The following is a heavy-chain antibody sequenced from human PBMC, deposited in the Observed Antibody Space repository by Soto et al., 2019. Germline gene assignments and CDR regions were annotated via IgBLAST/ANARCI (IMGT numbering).Heavy chain of an antibody. J-gene: IGHJ6*02. Sequence: GGSLRLSCAASGFTFSSYGMHWVRQAPGKGLEWVAVIWYDGSNKYYADSVKGRFTISRDNSKKTLYLQMNSLRAEDTAVYYCARDVADIVVVVAATGYYYGMDVWGQGTTVTVSS. CDR3: ARDVADIVVVVAATGYYYGMDV. D-gene: IGHD2-15*01. CDR1: GFTFSSYG. CDR2: IWYDGSNK. V-gene: IGHV3-33*01.